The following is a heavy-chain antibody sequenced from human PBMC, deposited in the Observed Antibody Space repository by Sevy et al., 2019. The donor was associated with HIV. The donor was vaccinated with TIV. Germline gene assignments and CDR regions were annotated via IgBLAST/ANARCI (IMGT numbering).Heavy chain of an antibody. CDR3: ARDRGWELEVYYYYYGMDV. CDR1: GFTFSSYW. Sequence: GGSLRLSCAASGFTFSSYWMSRVRQAPRKGLEWVANIKQDGSEKYYVDSVKGRFTISRDNAKNSLYLQMNSLRAEDTAVYYCARDRGWELEVYYYYYGMDVWGQGTTVTVSS. CDR2: IKQDGSEK. D-gene: IGHD1-26*01. V-gene: IGHV3-7*01. J-gene: IGHJ6*02.